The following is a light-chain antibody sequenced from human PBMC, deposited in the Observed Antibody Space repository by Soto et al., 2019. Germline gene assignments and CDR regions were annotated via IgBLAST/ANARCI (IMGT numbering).Light chain of an antibody. J-gene: IGKJ4*01. Sequence: DIVMTQSPDSLAVSLGERATINCKSSQSVLYSSKNKNSLVWYQQKPGQPPKLLIYWASTRESGVPDRFSGSGSGTDFTLTISSLQAEDVAVYYCQQHYSDPLTFDGGTKVEIK. V-gene: IGKV4-1*01. CDR2: WAS. CDR3: QQHYSDPLT. CDR1: QSVLYSSKNKNS.